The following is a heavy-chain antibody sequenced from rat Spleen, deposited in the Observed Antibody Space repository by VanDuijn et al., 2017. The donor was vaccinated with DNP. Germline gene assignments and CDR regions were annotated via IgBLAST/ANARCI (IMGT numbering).Heavy chain of an antibody. CDR2: ISSGGTT. Sequence: VRLVESGGGLVQPGGSLRLSCAASGFSFRNYGMAWVRQTPTKGLEWIAAISSGGTTYYNSALKSRLSISRDTSKSQVFLKMNSLQTEDTAIYFCARTGDYWGQGVMVTVSS. V-gene: IGHV2S12*01. D-gene: IGHD4-1*01. J-gene: IGHJ2*01. CDR3: ARTGDY. CDR1: GFSFRNYG.